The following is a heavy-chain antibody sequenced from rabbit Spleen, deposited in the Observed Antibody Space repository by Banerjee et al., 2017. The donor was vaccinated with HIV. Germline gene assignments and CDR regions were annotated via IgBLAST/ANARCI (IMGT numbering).Heavy chain of an antibody. Sequence: QQLVESGGGLVQPGGSLKLSCKASGFDFSDYGVTWVRQAPGKGLEWIGIIYGGSGTTDYANWVNGRFTISSDNAQNTVDLQMNSLTAADTATYFCARARDTYDDVGDYARLDLWGPGTLVTVS. CDR3: ARARDTYDDVGDYARLDL. V-gene: IGHV1S7*01. CDR2: IYGGSGTT. D-gene: IGHD2-1*01. J-gene: IGHJ3*01. CDR1: GFDFSDYG.